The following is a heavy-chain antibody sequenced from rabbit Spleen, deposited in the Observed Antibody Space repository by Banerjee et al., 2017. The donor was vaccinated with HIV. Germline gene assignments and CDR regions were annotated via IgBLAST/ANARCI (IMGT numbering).Heavy chain of an antibody. V-gene: IGHV1S47*01. CDR1: GFSFSSGYD. CDR2: IYAAKGST. CDR3: ARAIVPWLGLTRLDL. D-gene: IGHD4-1*01. Sequence: QEQLVESGGGLVQPEGSLTLTCTVSGFSFSSGYDMCWVRQAPGKGLEWIGIIYAAKGSTDYASWVNGRFTISSDNAQSTVDLKMTSLTAADTATYFCARAIVPWLGLTRLDLWGQGTLVTVS. J-gene: IGHJ3*01.